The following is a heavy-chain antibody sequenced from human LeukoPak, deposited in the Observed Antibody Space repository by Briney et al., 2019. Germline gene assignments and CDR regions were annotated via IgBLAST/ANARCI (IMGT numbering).Heavy chain of an antibody. Sequence: GGSLRLSCAASGFTFNNAWMTWVRQVPGKGLEWVGRIKSKTDGGTTDYAAPVKGRFTISRDDSKNTLYLQMNSLKTEDTAVYYCTTGLKVVEDAFDIWGQGTMVTVSS. CDR1: GFTFNNAW. J-gene: IGHJ3*02. CDR3: TTGLKVVEDAFDI. CDR2: IKSKTDGGTT. V-gene: IGHV3-15*01. D-gene: IGHD3-22*01.